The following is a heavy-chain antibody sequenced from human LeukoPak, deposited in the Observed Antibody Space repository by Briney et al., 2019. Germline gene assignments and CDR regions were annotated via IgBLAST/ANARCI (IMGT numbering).Heavy chain of an antibody. J-gene: IGHJ6*03. CDR3: AKEKDILTGYPYPYYYYYMDV. CDR2: ISGSGGST. V-gene: IGHV3-23*01. Sequence: GGSLRLSCAASGFTFSSYAMSWVRQAPGKGLEWVSAISGSGGSTYYAGSVKGRFTISRDNSKNTLYLQMNSLRAEDTAVYYCAKEKDILTGYPYPYYYYYMDVWGKGTTVTVSS. CDR1: GFTFSSYA. D-gene: IGHD3-9*01.